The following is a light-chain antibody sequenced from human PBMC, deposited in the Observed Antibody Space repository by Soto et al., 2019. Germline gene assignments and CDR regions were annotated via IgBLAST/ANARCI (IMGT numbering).Light chain of an antibody. CDR1: QSINSNY. CDR2: GAS. CDR3: QHYNTWPRT. J-gene: IGKJ1*01. V-gene: IGKV3-20*01. Sequence: EIVLTQSPGTLSLSPGERATLSCRASQSINSNYLAWYQQKPGQGPRPLMYGASSRATGIPDRFSGSGSGTDFTLTISRLEPEDFAVYYCQHYNTWPRTFGQGTKVEIK.